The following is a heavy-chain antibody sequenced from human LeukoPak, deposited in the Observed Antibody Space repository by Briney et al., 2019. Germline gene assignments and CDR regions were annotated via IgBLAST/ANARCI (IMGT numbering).Heavy chain of an antibody. J-gene: IGHJ6*03. CDR1: GFTFSNYG. CDR2: ISARGGGT. CDR3: AKCLKWFGERNNYYYYMDV. V-gene: IGHV3-23*01. D-gene: IGHD3-10*01. Sequence: GGTLRLTCAASGFTFSNYGMNWVRQAPGKGLEWVSAISARGGGTFYADSGKGRFTISRDNSKNTLYLQMNSMGAEDTAVYYCAKCLKWFGERNNYYYYMDVWGKGTTVTISS.